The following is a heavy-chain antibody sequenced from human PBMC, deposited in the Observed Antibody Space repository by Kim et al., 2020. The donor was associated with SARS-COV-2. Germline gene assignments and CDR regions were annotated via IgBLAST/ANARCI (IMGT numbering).Heavy chain of an antibody. CDR3: ARDRAVGATDY. Sequence: TNYAQKPQGRVTMTTETSTSTVYMELRSLRSDDTAVYYCARDRAVGATDYWGQGTLVTVSS. J-gene: IGHJ4*02. D-gene: IGHD1-26*01. CDR2: T. V-gene: IGHV1-18*01.